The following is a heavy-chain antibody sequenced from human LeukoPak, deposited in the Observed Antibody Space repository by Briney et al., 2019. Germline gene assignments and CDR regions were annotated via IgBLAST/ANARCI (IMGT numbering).Heavy chain of an antibody. CDR2: IYYSGST. Sequence: SETLSPTCTVSGGSISSSSYSWGWIRQPPGKGLEWIGSIYYSGSTYYNPSLKSRVTISVDTSKNQFSLKLSSVTAADTAVYYCARHPVAGTYYYYGMDVWGQGTTVTVTS. J-gene: IGHJ6*02. D-gene: IGHD6-19*01. CDR3: ARHPVAGTYYYYGMDV. CDR1: GGSISSSSYS. V-gene: IGHV4-39*01.